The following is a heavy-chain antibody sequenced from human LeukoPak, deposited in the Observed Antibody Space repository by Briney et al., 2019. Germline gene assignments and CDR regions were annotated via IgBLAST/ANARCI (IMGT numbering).Heavy chain of an antibody. Sequence: ASVKVSCKASGYTFTGYYIHWVRQAPGQGLEWMGWINPNSGGTNYAQKFQGRVTMTRDTSISTAYMELSRLRSDDTAVYYCARDPNSSLYYYYYYMDVWGKGTTVTVSS. CDR1: GYTFTGYY. CDR2: INPNSGGT. CDR3: ARDPNSSLYYYYYYMDV. D-gene: IGHD6-6*01. J-gene: IGHJ6*03. V-gene: IGHV1-2*02.